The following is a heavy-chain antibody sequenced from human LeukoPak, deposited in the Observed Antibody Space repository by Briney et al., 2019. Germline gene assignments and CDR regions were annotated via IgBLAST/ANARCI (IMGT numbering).Heavy chain of an antibody. D-gene: IGHD6-13*01. CDR1: GYTFTGYY. CDR3: ARVYSSSWYRGAFDI. Sequence: ASVKVSCKASGYTFTGYYMHWVRQAPGQGLEWMGWINPNSGGTDYAQKFQGRVTMTRDTSISTAYMELSRLRSDDTAVYYCARVYSSSWYRGAFDIWGQGTMVTLSS. V-gene: IGHV1-2*02. CDR2: INPNSGGT. J-gene: IGHJ3*02.